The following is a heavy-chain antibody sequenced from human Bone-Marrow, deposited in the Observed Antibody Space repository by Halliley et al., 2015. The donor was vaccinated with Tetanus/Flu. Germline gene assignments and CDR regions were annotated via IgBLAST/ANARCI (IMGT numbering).Heavy chain of an antibody. CDR3: ARVGSGWYNNWFDP. V-gene: IGHV1-18*01. J-gene: IGHJ5*02. CDR2: INGYNGDT. D-gene: IGHD6-19*01. Sequence: GWINGYNGDTRYAQKFQGRVTVTIDTSTSTAYMELRGLRSDDTAIYYCARVGSGWYNNWFDPWGQGTLVTVSS.